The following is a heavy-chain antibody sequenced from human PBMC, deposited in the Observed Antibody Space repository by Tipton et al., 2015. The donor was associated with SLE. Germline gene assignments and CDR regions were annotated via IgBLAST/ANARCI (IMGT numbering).Heavy chain of an antibody. J-gene: IGHJ4*02. CDR3: AREERGYTYVDRMGYYFDY. V-gene: IGHV4-59*11. Sequence: TLSLTCDVSGGSLSPHYWSWLRQPPGKGLEWVGYIFYGGTTRYNPSLRSRLTISVDTSKNQFSLKLTSVTPADTAVYYCAREERGYTYVDRMGYYFDYWGQGKLVTVSS. D-gene: IGHD5-18*01. CDR2: IFYGGTT. CDR1: GGSLSPHY.